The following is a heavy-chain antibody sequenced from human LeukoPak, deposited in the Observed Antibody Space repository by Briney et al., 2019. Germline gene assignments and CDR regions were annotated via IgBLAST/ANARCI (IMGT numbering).Heavy chain of an antibody. CDR3: ARDLGYSSSWTDAFDI. D-gene: IGHD6-13*01. V-gene: IGHV3-7*01. Sequence: GGSLRLSCAASGFTFSSYWMSWVRQAPGKGLEWVANIKQDGGEKYYVDSVKGRFTISRDNAKNSLYLQMNSLRAEDTAVYYCARDLGYSSSWTDAFDIWGQGTMVTVSS. CDR1: GFTFSSYW. J-gene: IGHJ3*02. CDR2: IKQDGGEK.